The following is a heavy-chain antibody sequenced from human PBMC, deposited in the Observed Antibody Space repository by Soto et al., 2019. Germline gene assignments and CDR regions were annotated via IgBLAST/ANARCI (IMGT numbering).Heavy chain of an antibody. CDR3: AGVVRQDSGSGDNWFAP. CDR2: INPGNGKT. CDR1: GYIFTSYA. D-gene: IGHD3-10*01. V-gene: IGHV1-3*01. J-gene: IGHJ5*02. Sequence: QVQLVQSGAEMKKPGASVRVSCKASGYIFTSYAMQWVRQAPGQGLEWMDWINPGNGKTKYSQKFQGRVTITRDTSASTVSMGWSSLTSKDTASYFCAGVVRQDSGSGDNWFAPWGQGPRVTVSS.